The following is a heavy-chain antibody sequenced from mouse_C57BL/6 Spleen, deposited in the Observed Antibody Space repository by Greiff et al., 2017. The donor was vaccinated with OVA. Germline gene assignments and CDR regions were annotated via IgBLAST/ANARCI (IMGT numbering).Heavy chain of an antibody. D-gene: IGHD4-1*01. Sequence: EVMLVESGEGLVKPGGSLKLSCAASGFTFSSYAMSWVRQTPEKRLEWVAYISSGGDYIYYADTVKGRFTISRDNARNTLYLQMSSLKSEDTAMYYCTREKRGRGYFDVWGTGTTVTVSS. CDR2: ISSGGDYI. CDR3: TREKRGRGYFDV. V-gene: IGHV5-9-1*02. J-gene: IGHJ1*03. CDR1: GFTFSSYA.